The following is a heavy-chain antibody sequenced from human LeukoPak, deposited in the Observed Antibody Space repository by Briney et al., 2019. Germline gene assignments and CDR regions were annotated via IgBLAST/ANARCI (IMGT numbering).Heavy chain of an antibody. CDR1: GYTFTSYG. V-gene: IGHV1-18*01. J-gene: IGHJ4*02. Sequence: GASVRVSCKASGYTFTSYGISWVRQAPGQGLEWIGWISAYNGNTNYAQKLQGRVTMTTDTSTSTAYMELRSLRSDDTAVYYCARPYYDFWSGYSPFDYWGQGTLVTVSS. CDR2: ISAYNGNT. CDR3: ARPYYDFWSGYSPFDY. D-gene: IGHD3-3*01.